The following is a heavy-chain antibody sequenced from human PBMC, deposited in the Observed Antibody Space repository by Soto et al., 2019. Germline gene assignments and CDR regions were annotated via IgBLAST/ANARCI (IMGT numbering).Heavy chain of an antibody. CDR1: GYTFTSYG. CDR3: ARLVVAGNAYYYYGMDV. CDR2: ISSCNGNT. J-gene: IGHJ6*02. Sequence: ASVKVSCKDSGYTFTSYGIRWVRQAPGQGLEWMGWISSCNGNTNYAQKFQGRVTITRDRSTSTAYMELSSLTFEDTAVYYCARLVVAGNAYYYYGMDVWGQGTTVTVSS. V-gene: IGHV1-18*01. D-gene: IGHD6-19*01.